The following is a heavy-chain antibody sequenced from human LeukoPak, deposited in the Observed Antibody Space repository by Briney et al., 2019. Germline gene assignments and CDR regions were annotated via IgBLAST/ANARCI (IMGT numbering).Heavy chain of an antibody. Sequence: GGSLRLSCAASGLTVSSNYMSWVRQAPGKGLEWVSVIYSSGSTYYADSVKGRFTIYRDNSKNTLYLQMNSLRVEDTAVYYCARWGSLNVDYWGQGTLVTVSS. D-gene: IGHD3-16*01. CDR1: GLTVSSNY. J-gene: IGHJ4*02. CDR2: IYSSGST. CDR3: ARWGSLNVDY. V-gene: IGHV3-66*01.